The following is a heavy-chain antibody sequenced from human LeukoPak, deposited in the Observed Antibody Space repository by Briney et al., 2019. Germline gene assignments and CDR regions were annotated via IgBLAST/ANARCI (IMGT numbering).Heavy chain of an antibody. J-gene: IGHJ4*02. D-gene: IGHD1-26*01. Sequence: GGSLRLSRAASGFTFSTFSMNWVRPAPGKGLEWGSSLSCGSNYIYYADTVKSRFTISRDNDPDSLYVQMSSRRAEDTAVYYGASGSSGTYYYVDYWGQGTLVTVPS. CDR3: ASGSSGTYYYVDY. V-gene: IGHV3-21*01. CDR2: LSCGSNYI. CDR1: GFTFSTFS.